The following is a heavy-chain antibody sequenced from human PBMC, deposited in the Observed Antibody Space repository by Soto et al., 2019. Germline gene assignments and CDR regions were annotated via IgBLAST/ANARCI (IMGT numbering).Heavy chain of an antibody. CDR3: ARSYGDLPDY. D-gene: IGHD4-17*01. J-gene: IGHJ4*02. CDR2: IYYSGST. CDR1: GGSIGTYF. V-gene: IGHV4-59*08. Sequence: QVQLQESGPGLVKPSETLSLNCSVSGGSIGTYFWGWIRQPPGKGLEWIGHIYYSGSTSYNPSLRSRVTISLDMSKNQFPLRLRSVSAADTAVYYCARSYGDLPDYWGQGTLVNVSS.